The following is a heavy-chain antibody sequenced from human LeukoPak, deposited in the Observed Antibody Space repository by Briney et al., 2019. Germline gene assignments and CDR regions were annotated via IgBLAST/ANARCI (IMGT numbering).Heavy chain of an antibody. CDR2: IYHSGST. D-gene: IGHD6-19*01. J-gene: IGHJ3*02. CDR3: ARHRIAVAGAPYDAFDI. CDR1: GYSISSGYY. V-gene: IGHV4-38-2*01. Sequence: SETRSLTCAVSGYSISSGYYWGWIRQPPGKGLEWIGSIYHSGSTYYNPSLKSRVTISVDTSKNQFSLKLSSVTAAATAVYYCARHRIAVAGAPYDAFDIWGQGTMVTVSS.